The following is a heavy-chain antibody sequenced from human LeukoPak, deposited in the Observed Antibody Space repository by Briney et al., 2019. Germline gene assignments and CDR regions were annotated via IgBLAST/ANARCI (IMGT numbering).Heavy chain of an antibody. V-gene: IGHV3-53*01. CDR2: IYSTGST. Sequence: GGSLRLSCAASGFTVSGNYMSWVRQAPGKGLEWVSVIYSTGSTFYADSVKGRFTFSRDTSKNTLYLQMNSLRAEDTAVYYCARAGLDYYDSSGYYLDYWGQGTLVTVSS. CDR3: ARAGLDYYDSSGYYLDY. D-gene: IGHD3-22*01. CDR1: GFTVSGNY. J-gene: IGHJ4*02.